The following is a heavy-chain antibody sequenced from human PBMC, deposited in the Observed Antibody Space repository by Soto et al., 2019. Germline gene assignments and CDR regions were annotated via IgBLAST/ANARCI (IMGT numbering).Heavy chain of an antibody. Sequence: SDTLSLTCTVSGGSINNYYWSWIRQPPGKGLEWIGYIYYSGSTNYNPSLKSRVTISIDTSKNHFSLKLSSVTAADTAVYYCARGRWPDFDYWGQGTLVTVSS. J-gene: IGHJ4*02. CDR2: IYYSGST. V-gene: IGHV4-59*07. CDR1: GGSINNYY. CDR3: ARGRWPDFDY. D-gene: IGHD6-13*01.